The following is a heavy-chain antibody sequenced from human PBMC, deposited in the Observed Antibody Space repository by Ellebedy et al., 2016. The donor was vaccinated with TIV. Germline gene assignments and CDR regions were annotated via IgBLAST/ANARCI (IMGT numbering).Heavy chain of an antibody. Sequence: ASVKVSCKASGGTFSSYAVSWVRQAPGQGLEWMGGIIAIFGTVDNAQKFQGRVTITADESTSTVYMDLNSLRSEDTAVYYCARAIYGASYLWGRGTLVTVSS. V-gene: IGHV1-69*13. D-gene: IGHD4-17*01. CDR2: IIAIFGTV. CDR3: ARAIYGASYL. CDR1: GGTFSSYA. J-gene: IGHJ2*01.